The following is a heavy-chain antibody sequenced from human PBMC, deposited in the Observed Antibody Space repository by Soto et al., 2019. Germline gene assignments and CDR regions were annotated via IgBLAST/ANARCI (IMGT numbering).Heavy chain of an antibody. D-gene: IGHD3-9*01. CDR3: AGVRGNYDILTGYYRVYYCGMDV. CDR1: GGSISSYY. J-gene: IGHJ6*02. V-gene: IGHV4-59*01. Sequence: QVQLQESGPGLVKPSETLSLTCTVSGGSISSYYWSWIRQPPGKGLEWIGYIYYSGSTNYNPSLRGRVTISVDTSKTQFSLKLSSVTAADTAVYYCAGVRGNYDILTGYYRVYYCGMDVWGQGTTVTVSS. CDR2: IYYSGST.